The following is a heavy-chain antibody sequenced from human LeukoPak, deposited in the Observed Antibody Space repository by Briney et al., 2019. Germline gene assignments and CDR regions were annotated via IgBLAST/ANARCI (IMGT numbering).Heavy chain of an antibody. CDR1: GFTFSSYA. CDR2: IKQDGSEK. J-gene: IGHJ4*02. D-gene: IGHD3-3*01. CDR3: ARASGGITIFGVVSY. V-gene: IGHV3-7*01. Sequence: GGSLRLSCAASGFTFSSYAMSWVRQAPGKGLEWVANIKQDGSEKYYVDSVKGRFTISRDNAKNSLYLQMNSLRAEDTAVYYCARASGGITIFGVVSYWGQGTLVTVSS.